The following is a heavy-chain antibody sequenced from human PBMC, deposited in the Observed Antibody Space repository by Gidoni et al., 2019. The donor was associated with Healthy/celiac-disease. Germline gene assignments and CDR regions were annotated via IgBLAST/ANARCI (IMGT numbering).Heavy chain of an antibody. V-gene: IGHV1-2*02. CDR2: INPNSGGT. CDR1: GYTFTGYY. J-gene: IGHJ2*01. D-gene: IGHD4-17*01. Sequence: QVQLVQSGAEVKKPGASVKVSCKASGYTFTGYYMHWVRQAPGQGLEWMGWINPNSGGTNYAQKFQGMVTMTRDTSISTAYMELSRLRSDDTAVYYCARDLSTYGDYEFTIYWYFDLWGRGTLVTVSS. CDR3: ARDLSTYGDYEFTIYWYFDL.